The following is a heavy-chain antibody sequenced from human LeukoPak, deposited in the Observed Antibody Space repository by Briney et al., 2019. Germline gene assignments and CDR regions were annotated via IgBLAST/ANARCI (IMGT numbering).Heavy chain of an antibody. D-gene: IGHD3-10*01. CDR3: ARGGGSRITMVRGVINHYYYYMDV. Sequence: SETLSLTCAVYGGSFSGYYWSWIRQPPGKGLEWIGEINHSGSTNYNPSLKSRVTISVDTSKNQFSLKLSSVTAADTAVYYCARGGGSRITMVRGVINHYYYYMDVWGKGTTVTVSS. V-gene: IGHV4-34*01. CDR1: GGSFSGYY. CDR2: INHSGST. J-gene: IGHJ6*03.